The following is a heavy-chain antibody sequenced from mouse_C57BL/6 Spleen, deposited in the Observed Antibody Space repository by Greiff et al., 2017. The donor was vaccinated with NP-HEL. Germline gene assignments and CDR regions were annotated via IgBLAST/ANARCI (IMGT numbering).Heavy chain of an antibody. V-gene: IGHV1-75*01. Sequence: DYYINWVKQRPGQGLEWIGWIFPGSGSTYYNEKFKGKATLTVDKSSSTAYMLLSSLTSEDSAVYFCARGGYYGLAYWGQGTLVTVSA. CDR3: ARGGYYGLAY. D-gene: IGHD1-1*01. J-gene: IGHJ3*01. CDR1: DYY. CDR2: IFPGSGST.